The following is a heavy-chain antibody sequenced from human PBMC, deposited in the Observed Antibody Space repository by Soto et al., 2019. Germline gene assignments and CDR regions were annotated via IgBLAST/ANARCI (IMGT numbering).Heavy chain of an antibody. CDR1: GFTFSNSG. V-gene: IGHV3-30*03. CDR2: ISSNGLTK. D-gene: IGHD1-20*01. J-gene: IGHJ4*02. CDR3: ASRITAGY. Sequence: QSGGSLRLSCAVSGFTFSNSGMHWVRQAPGKGLEWVALISSNGLTKYYADSVKGRFTISRDNSKDTLYLQMDSLRPEDTALYYCASRITAGYWGQGTLVTVSS.